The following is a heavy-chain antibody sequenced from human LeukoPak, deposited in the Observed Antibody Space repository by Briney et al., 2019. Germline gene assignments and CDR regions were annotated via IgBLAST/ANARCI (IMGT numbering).Heavy chain of an antibody. J-gene: IGHJ4*02. Sequence: GGSLRLSCAASGFTFSSYAMHWVRQAPGKGLEWVAVISYDGSNKYYADSVKGRFTISRDNSKNTLYLQMNSLRAEDTAVYYCARGDYYDSSGYGYWGQGTLVTVS. V-gene: IGHV3-30*04. CDR2: ISYDGSNK. CDR3: ARGDYYDSSGYGY. CDR1: GFTFSSYA. D-gene: IGHD3-22*01.